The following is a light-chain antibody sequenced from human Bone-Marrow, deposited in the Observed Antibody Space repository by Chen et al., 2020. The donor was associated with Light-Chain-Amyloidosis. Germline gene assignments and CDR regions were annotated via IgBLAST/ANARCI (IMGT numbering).Light chain of an antibody. CDR2: FNS. CDR3: AAWDDGLNGVL. CDR1: RSSIGTNT. V-gene: IGLV1-44*01. Sequence: QSVLTQPPSASGTPGQRVTIPCSGSRSSIGTNTVNWYQQFPGTAPKLLIYFNSQRPSGVPDRFAGSKSGTSASLAISGLQSDDEAAYFCAAWDDGLNGVLFGGGTKLTVL. J-gene: IGLJ2*01.